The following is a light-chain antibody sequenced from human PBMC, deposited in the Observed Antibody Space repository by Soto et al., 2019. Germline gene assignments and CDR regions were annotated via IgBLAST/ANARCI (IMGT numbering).Light chain of an antibody. CDR1: QSVSNNY. J-gene: IGKJ4*01. CDR2: SAS. CDR3: QQHISWPLT. V-gene: IGKV3-20*01. Sequence: EIVLTKSPGTLSLSPGERATHTCRASQSVSNNYVAWYQQKPGHAPRLLIYSASNRATGIPDRFSGSGSGTDFTLTISRLEPEDFAVYYCQQHISWPLTFGGGTKVDIK.